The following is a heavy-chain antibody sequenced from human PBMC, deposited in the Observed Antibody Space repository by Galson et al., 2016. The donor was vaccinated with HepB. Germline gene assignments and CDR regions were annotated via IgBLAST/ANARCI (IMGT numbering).Heavy chain of an antibody. CDR3: ARRTEYFDGSVYHYYFDF. J-gene: IGHJ4*02. D-gene: IGHD3-22*01. CDR2: VYYSGST. CDR1: GGSISTYY. V-gene: IGHV4-59*01. Sequence: SETLSLTCTVSGGSISTYYWSWIRQPPGKGLEWIGYVYYSGSTNYNPSLKSRVRISVDRSKSDFSLKLSSVTAADTAVYYCARRTEYFDGSVYHYYFDFWGQGILVTVSS.